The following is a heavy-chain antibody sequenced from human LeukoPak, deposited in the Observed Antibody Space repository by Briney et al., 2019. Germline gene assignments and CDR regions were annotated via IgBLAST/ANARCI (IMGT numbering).Heavy chain of an antibody. D-gene: IGHD5-24*01. CDR1: GGSFSGYY. Sequence: SETLSLTCAVYGGSFSGYYWSWIRQPSGKGLEWIGEINHSGSTNYNPSLKSRVTISVDTSKNQFSLKLSSVTAADTAVYYCASSDGYNFYFDYWGQGTLVTVSS. V-gene: IGHV4-34*01. CDR2: INHSGST. J-gene: IGHJ4*02. CDR3: ASSDGYNFYFDY.